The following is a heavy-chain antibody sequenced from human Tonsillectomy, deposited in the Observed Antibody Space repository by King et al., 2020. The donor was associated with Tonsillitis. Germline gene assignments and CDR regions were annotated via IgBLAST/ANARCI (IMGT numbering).Heavy chain of an antibody. J-gene: IGHJ6*02. CDR3: AKEVSSQVVSSWYEQYYYYYYGMDV. CDR1: GFTFSSYG. D-gene: IGHD6-13*01. V-gene: IGHV3-30*18. CDR2: ISYDGSNK. Sequence: VQLVESGGGVVQPGRSLRLSCAASGFTFSSYGMHWVRQAPGKGLEWVAVISYDGSNKYYADSVKGRFTISRDNSKNTLYLQMNSLRAEDTAVYYCAKEVSSQVVSSWYEQYYYYYYGMDVWGQGTTVTVSS.